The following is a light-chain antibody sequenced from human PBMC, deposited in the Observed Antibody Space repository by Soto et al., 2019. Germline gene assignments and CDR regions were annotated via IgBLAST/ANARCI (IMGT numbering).Light chain of an antibody. V-gene: IGLV1-44*01. CDR1: SSNIGSHT. CDR3: AAWDYSLNGVV. J-gene: IGLJ3*02. Sequence: QLVLTQPPSASGTPGQTIAISCSGGSSNIGSHTVNWYQQLPGTAPRLLIYSNTQRPSVVPDRFSGSKSGTSASLAISGLQSEYEGDYYCAAWDYSLNGVVFGGGTKLTVL. CDR2: SNT.